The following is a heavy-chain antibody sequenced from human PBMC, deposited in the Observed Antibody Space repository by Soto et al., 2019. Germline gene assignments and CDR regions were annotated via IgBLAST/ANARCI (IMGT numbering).Heavy chain of an antibody. Sequence: ASVKVSCKASGGTFSSYAISWVRQAPGQGLEWMGGIIPIFGTANYAQKFQGRVTITADESTSTAYMELSSLRSEDTAVYYCARRMELELRFPHSYYGMDVWGQGTTVTVSS. J-gene: IGHJ6*02. CDR2: IIPIFGTA. CDR3: ARRMELELRFPHSYYGMDV. D-gene: IGHD1-7*01. CDR1: GGTFSSYA. V-gene: IGHV1-69*13.